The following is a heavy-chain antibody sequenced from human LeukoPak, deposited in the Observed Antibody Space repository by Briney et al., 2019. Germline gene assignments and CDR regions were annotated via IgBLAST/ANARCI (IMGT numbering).Heavy chain of an antibody. CDR1: GASVSTSH. Sequence: SETLSLTCVVSGASVSTSHWNWIRQLPGKGLEWIGCLSYTGKTDYNPSFPSRVTISLGTSKNQVSLKLRSVTTADTATYFCSEGYFEPFAHWGQGILVAVSS. CDR2: LSYTGKT. CDR3: SEGYFEPFAH. J-gene: IGHJ4*02. V-gene: IGHV4-59*02. D-gene: IGHD2/OR15-2a*01.